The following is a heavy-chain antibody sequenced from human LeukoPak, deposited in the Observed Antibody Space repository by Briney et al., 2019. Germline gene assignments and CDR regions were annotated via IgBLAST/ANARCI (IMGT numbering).Heavy chain of an antibody. CDR1: GGSISSYY. D-gene: IGHD5-24*01. CDR2: VYFTGST. CDR3: ARGDGYNYPFDS. V-gene: IGHV4-59*01. Sequence: SETLSLTCAVSGGSISSYYWSWIRQPPGKGLEWIGNVYFTGSTKNNPSLTSRVTISIDTSRNQFSLKLSFVTAADTAVYYCARGDGYNYPFDSWGQGTLVTVSS. J-gene: IGHJ4*02.